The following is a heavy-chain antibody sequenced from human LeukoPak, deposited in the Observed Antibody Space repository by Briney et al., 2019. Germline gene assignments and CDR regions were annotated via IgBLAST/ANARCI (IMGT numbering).Heavy chain of an antibody. J-gene: IGHJ4*02. CDR3: ARDSPDYYDSSGSDY. CDR1: GYTFTGYY. CDR2: INPNSGGT. V-gene: IGHV1-2*02. Sequence: GASVRVSCKASGYTFTGYYMHWVRQAPGQGLEWMGWINPNSGGTNYAQKFQGRVTMTRDTSISTAYMELSRLRSDDTAVYYCARDSPDYYDSSGSDYWGQGTLVTVSS. D-gene: IGHD3-22*01.